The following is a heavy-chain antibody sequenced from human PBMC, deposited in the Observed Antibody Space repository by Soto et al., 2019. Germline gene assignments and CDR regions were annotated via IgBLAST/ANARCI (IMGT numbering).Heavy chain of an antibody. CDR3: ARDRGYLAQWDY. D-gene: IGHD2-15*01. J-gene: IGHJ4*02. CDR1: GYTFTSYG. CDR2: ISAYNGNT. Sequence: ASVKVSCKASGYTFTSYGISWVRQAPGQGLEWMGWISAYNGNTNYAQKLQGRVTMTTDTSTTTAYMELRGLRSDYTAVYYCARDRGYLAQWDYWGQGTLVTVSS. V-gene: IGHV1-18*01.